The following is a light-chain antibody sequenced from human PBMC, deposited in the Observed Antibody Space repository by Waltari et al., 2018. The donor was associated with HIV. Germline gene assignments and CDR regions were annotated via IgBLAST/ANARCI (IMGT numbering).Light chain of an antibody. CDR3: SSYAGSRDV. J-gene: IGLJ1*01. V-gene: IGLV2-8*01. Sequence: QSALTQPPSASGSPGQSVTISCTGTSSDVGGYNYVPWYQQHPGKAPKLMIYEVSKRPSGVPDRFFGSKSGNTASLTVSGLQAEDEADYYCSSYAGSRDVFGTGTKVTVL. CDR1: SSDVGGYNY. CDR2: EVS.